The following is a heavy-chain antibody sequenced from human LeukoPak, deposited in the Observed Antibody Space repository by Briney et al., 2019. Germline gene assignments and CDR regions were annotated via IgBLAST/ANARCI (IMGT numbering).Heavy chain of an antibody. V-gene: IGHV3-21*01. CDR2: ISSSSSYI. Sequence: GGSLRLSCAASGFTFSRYSMNWVRQAPGKGLEWVSSISSSSSYIYYADSVKGRFTISRDNAKNSLYLQMNSLRAEDTAVYYCASFISAIGTWFYHFGYWGQGTLVTVSS. CDR1: GFTFSRYS. J-gene: IGHJ4*02. CDR3: ASFISAIGTWFYHFGY. D-gene: IGHD6-13*01.